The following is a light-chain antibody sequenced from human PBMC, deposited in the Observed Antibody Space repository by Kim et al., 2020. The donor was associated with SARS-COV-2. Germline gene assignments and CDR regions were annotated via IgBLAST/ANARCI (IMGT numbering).Light chain of an antibody. V-gene: IGKV1-39*01. CDR2: AAS. CDR1: QSISSY. Sequence: IQMTQSPSYLSASVGDRVTITCRASQSISSYLNWYQQKPGKAPKLLIYAASSLQSGVPSRFSGSGSGTDFTLTISSLQPEDFATYYCQQSYSTPPLTFGGGTKVDIK. J-gene: IGKJ4*01. CDR3: QQSYSTPPLT.